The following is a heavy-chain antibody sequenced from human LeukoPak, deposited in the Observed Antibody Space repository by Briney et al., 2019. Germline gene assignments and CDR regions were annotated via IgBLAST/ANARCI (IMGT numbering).Heavy chain of an antibody. J-gene: IGHJ4*02. CDR3: AKDYSYVWGADY. D-gene: IGHD3-16*01. V-gene: IGHV3-23*01. CDR1: GFTFSSYA. Sequence: GGSLRLSCAASGFTFSSYAMSWVRQAPGKGLEWVSAISGSGGSTCYADSVKGRFTISRDNSKNTLYLQMNSLRAEDTAVYYCAKDYSYVWGADYWGQGTLVTVSS. CDR2: ISGSGGST.